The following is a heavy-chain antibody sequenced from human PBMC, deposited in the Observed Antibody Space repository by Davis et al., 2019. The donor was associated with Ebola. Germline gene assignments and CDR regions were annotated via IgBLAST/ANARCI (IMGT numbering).Heavy chain of an antibody. CDR1: GFTFSSYD. CDR2: IGTAGDT. Sequence: GESLKISCAASGFTFSSYDMHWVRQATGKGLEWVSAIGTAGDTYYPGSVKGRFTISRDNSRNMLFLQMNSLRADDTAVYYCAKDSRGYNKPFDYWGQGTLVTVSS. V-gene: IGHV3-13*01. CDR3: AKDSRGYNKPFDY. D-gene: IGHD3-10*01. J-gene: IGHJ4*02.